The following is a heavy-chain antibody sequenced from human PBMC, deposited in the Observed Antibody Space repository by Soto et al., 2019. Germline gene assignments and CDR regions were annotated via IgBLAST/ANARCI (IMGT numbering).Heavy chain of an antibody. CDR1: GFTFSNYG. V-gene: IGHV3-33*01. Sequence: QVQLVESGGGVVQPGRSLRLSCAVSGFTFSNYGMHWVRQAPGKGLEWVAVTWYDGSNNYYSDSVKGRFTISRDKSKNTLYLQMNSLRAEDTAVYYCARDPRATGYYYYYAMDVWGQGTTVTVSS. CDR3: ARDPRATGYYYYYAMDV. D-gene: IGHD1-1*01. J-gene: IGHJ6*02. CDR2: TWYDGSNN.